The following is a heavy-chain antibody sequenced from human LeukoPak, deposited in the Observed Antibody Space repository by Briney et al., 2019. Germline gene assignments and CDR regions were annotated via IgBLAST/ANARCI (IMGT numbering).Heavy chain of an antibody. V-gene: IGHV4-30-4*08. CDR1: GGSLSSGDCY. CDR2: IYYCGST. Sequence: SETLSLTCTVSGGSLSSGDCYWSWIRQPPGKGLEWIGYIYYCGSTYYNPSLKSRVTISVDTSKNQFSLKLSSVTAADTAVYYCARGASKVVPAALWGQGTLVTVSS. J-gene: IGHJ4*02. D-gene: IGHD2-2*01. CDR3: ARGASKVVPAAL.